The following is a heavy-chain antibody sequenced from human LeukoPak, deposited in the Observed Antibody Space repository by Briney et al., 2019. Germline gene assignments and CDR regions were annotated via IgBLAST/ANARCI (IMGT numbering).Heavy chain of an antibody. D-gene: IGHD3-3*01. CDR3: ARHLAYYDFWSGYSPFDY. Sequence: SETLSLTCTVSGGSISSYYWSWIRQPPGKGLEWIGYIYHSGSTNYNPSLKSRVTISVDTSKNQFSLKLSSVTAADTAVYYCARHLAYYDFWSGYSPFDYWGQGTLVTVSS. CDR1: GGSISSYY. CDR2: IYHSGST. V-gene: IGHV4-59*01. J-gene: IGHJ4*02.